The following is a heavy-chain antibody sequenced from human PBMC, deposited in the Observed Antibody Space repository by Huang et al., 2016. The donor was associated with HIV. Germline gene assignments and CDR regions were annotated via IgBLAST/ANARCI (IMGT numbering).Heavy chain of an antibody. CDR3: GRASAYREYGADF. D-gene: IGHD4-17*01. CDR2: IRTDGGET. Sequence: MVESGGGLVQPGGSLRLSCSASGFTFGHYWMTWVRQAPGKGCQWLTNIRTDGGETYDAAAVMGRFTTSRDNARNSVYLQMDNLRVDDTAVYYCGRASAYREYGADFWGQGTLVTASS. J-gene: IGHJ4*02. CDR1: GFTFGHYW. V-gene: IGHV3-7*04.